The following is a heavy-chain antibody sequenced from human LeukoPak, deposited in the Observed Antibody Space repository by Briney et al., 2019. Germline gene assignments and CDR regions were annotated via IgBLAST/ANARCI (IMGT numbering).Heavy chain of an antibody. CDR3: ARGQGTVTTH. CDR1: GGSFSGYY. V-gene: IGHV4-34*01. CDR2: INHSGSA. Sequence: ETLSLTCAVSGGSFSGYYWTLIRQPPGKGLEWIGEINHSGSANYNPSLMSRVTISLDTSKNHFSLNLSSVTAADTAVYYCARGQGTVTTHWGQGTLVTVSS. J-gene: IGHJ4*02. D-gene: IGHD4-17*01.